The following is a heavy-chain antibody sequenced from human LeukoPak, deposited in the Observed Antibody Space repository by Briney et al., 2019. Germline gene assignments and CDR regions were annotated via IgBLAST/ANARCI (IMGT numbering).Heavy chain of an antibody. D-gene: IGHD6-19*01. Sequence: GGSLRLSCAASGFTFSSDAMNWVRLAPGKGLEWVSSVGGSSGGSTQYADAVKGRFTVSRDNSKSILYLQMNSLRADDTAIYYCAKCSGPGYTSGWCNWIDPWGQGTLVTVSS. CDR2: VGGSSGGST. J-gene: IGHJ5*02. CDR1: GFTFSSDA. V-gene: IGHV3-23*01. CDR3: AKCSGPGYTSGWCNWIDP.